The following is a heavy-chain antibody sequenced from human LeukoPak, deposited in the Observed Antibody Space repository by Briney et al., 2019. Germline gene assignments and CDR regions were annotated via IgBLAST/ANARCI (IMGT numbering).Heavy chain of an antibody. CDR2: ISSSSSYT. V-gene: IGHV3-11*05. J-gene: IGHJ6*02. CDR1: GFTFSDYY. Sequence: PGGSLRLSCAASGFTFSDYYMSWIRQAPGKGLEWVSYISSSSSYTNYADSVKGRFTISRDNAKNSLYLQMNSLRAEDTAVYYCARDSSCSSTSCSHYYYYYGMDVWGQGTTVTVSS. CDR3: ARDSSCSSTSCSHYYYYYGMDV. D-gene: IGHD2-2*01.